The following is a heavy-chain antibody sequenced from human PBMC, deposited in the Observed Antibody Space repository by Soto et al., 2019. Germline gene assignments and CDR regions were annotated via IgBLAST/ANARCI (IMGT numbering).Heavy chain of an antibody. J-gene: IGHJ4*02. Sequence: LRLSCAASGFTFTRYSMNWVRQAPGKGLEWVSSISSTTNYIYYADSMKGRFTVSRDNAKNSVYLEMNSLSAEDTAAYYCARESEDLTSNFDYWGQGTLVTVYS. V-gene: IGHV3-21*01. CDR3: ARESEDLTSNFDY. D-gene: IGHD7-27*01. CDR1: GFTFTRYS. CDR2: ISSTTNYI.